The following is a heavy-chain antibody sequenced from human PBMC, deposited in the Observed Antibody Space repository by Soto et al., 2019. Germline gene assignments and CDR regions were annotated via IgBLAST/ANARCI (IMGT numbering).Heavy chain of an antibody. CDR1: GGSISTVNYW. Sequence: QVQLQESGPGLVKPSQTLSLTCTVSGGSISTVNYWWSWIRQSPDMGLEWIGHIYNGGSTYNNPSLEXRXTXSXXTSKNQLSLTLSSVSAAATAVYYCARGPSGDNVDSWGQGTLVTVSS. D-gene: IGHD7-27*01. J-gene: IGHJ4*02. CDR3: ARGPSGDNVDS. V-gene: IGHV4-30-4*01. CDR2: IYNGGST.